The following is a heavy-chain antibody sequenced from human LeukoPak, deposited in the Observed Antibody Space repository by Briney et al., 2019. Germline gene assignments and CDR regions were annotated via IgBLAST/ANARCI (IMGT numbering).Heavy chain of an antibody. J-gene: IGHJ6*03. D-gene: IGHD6-19*01. V-gene: IGHV4-4*07. CDR2: IYNGGII. Sequence: SETLSLTCTVSGDSISRYYWSWIRQPAGKGLEWIGRIYNGGIITYNPSLKSRVTMSIDTSKNQFSLKLSSVTAADTAVYYCARGGYSSGWQLYYYYYMDVWGKGTTVTVSS. CDR1: GDSISRYY. CDR3: ARGGYSSGWQLYYYYYMDV.